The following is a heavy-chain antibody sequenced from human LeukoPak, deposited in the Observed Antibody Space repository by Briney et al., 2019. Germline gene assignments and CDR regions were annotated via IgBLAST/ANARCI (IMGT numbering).Heavy chain of an antibody. D-gene: IGHD1-26*01. V-gene: IGHV1-69*04. J-gene: IGHJ4*02. CDR3: ARDSSQWDYYFDY. CDR1: GGTFSSYA. CDR2: IIPILGIA. Sequence: SVKVSCKASGGTFSSYAISWVRQAPGQGLEWMGRIIPILGIANYAQKFQGRVTITADKSTSTAYMELSSLRSEDTAVYYCARDSSQWDYYFDYWGQGTLVTVSS.